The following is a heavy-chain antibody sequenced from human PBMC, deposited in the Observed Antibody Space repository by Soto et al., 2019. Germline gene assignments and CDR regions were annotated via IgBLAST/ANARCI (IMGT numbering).Heavy chain of an antibody. CDR1: GGSISSSSYY. V-gene: IGHV4-39*01. Sequence: QLQLQESGPGLVKPSETLSLTCTVSGGSISSSSYYWGWIRQPPGKGLEWIGSIYYSGSTYYNPSLKSRVTISVDTSKNQFSLKLSSVTAADTAVYYCARLQRRPEGPEYFQHWGQGTLVTVSS. CDR3: ARLQRRPEGPEYFQH. J-gene: IGHJ1*01. CDR2: IYYSGST.